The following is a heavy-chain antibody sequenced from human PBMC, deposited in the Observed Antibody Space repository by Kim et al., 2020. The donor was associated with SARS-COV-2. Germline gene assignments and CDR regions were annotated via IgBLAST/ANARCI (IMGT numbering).Heavy chain of an antibody. CDR2: IYHSGTT. Sequence: SETLSLTCAVYGGSFSGYYWSWIRQPPGKGLEWIGEIYHSGTTKYNPSLKSRVTISLDTAKNQFSLKLSSVTAADTAVYFCARSLYNAPSSFWVRFAPW. CDR3: ARSLYNAPSSFWVRFAP. V-gene: IGHV4-34*01. CDR1: GGSFSGYY. J-gene: IGHJ5*02. D-gene: IGHD6-13*01.